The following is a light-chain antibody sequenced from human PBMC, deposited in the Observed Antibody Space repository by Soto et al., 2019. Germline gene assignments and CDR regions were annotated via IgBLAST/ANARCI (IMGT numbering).Light chain of an antibody. J-gene: IGLJ3*02. CDR3: SSFAGSNIWV. V-gene: IGLV2-14*01. CDR1: SSDVGGYDY. Sequence: QSALTQPASVSGSPGQSVTISCTGTSSDVGGYDYVSWYQQYPGKAPKLMIYEVSNRPSGVSYRFSGSKSGNTASLTISGLQAQDEADYYCSSFAGSNIWVFGGGTKVTVL. CDR2: EVS.